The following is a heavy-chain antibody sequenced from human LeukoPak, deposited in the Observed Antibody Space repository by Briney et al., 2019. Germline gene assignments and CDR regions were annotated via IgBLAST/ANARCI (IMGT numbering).Heavy chain of an antibody. J-gene: IGHJ3*02. CDR3: ARSQKWLVNAFDI. CDR2: INHSGST. D-gene: IGHD6-19*01. Sequence: TETLSLTCAVYGGSFSGYYWSWIRQPPGKGLEWIGEINHSGSTNYNPSLKSRVTISVDTSKNQFSLKLSSVTAADTAVYYCARSQKWLVNAFDIWGQGTMVTVSS. V-gene: IGHV4-34*01. CDR1: GGSFSGYY.